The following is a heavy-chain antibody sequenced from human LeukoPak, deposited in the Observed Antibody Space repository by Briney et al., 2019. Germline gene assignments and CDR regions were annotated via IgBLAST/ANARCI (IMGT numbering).Heavy chain of an antibody. D-gene: IGHD2/OR15-2a*01. V-gene: IGHV3-11*04. Sequence: PGGSLRLSCAASGFTFSDYYMSWIRQAPGKGLEWVSYISSSGSTIYYADSVKGRFTISRDNTKNTLYLQMNSLRAEDTAVYYCAKDFSPPPYYYYYYMDVWGKGTTVTVSS. CDR3: AKDFSPPPYYYYYYMDV. J-gene: IGHJ6*03. CDR2: ISSSGSTI. CDR1: GFTFSDYY.